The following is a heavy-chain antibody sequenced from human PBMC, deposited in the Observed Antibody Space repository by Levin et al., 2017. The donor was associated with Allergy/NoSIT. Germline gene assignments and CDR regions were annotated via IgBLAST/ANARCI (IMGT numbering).Heavy chain of an antibody. CDR2: IYHSGST. D-gene: IGHD3-3*01. CDR1: GGSISSGGYS. CDR3: ARGDTIFGFDY. J-gene: IGHJ4*02. Sequence: PSETLSLTCAVSGGSISSGGYSWSWIRQPPGKGLEWIGYIYHSGSTYYNPSLKSRVTISVDRSKNQFSLKLSSVTAADTAVYYCARGDTIFGFDYWGQGTLVTVSS. V-gene: IGHV4-30-2*01.